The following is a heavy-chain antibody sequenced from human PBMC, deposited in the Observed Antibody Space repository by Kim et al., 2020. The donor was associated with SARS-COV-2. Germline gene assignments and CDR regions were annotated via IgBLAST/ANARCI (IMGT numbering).Heavy chain of an antibody. J-gene: IGHJ3*02. D-gene: IGHD5-12*01. Sequence: GGSLRLSCAASGFTFSSYSMNWVRQAPGKGLEWVSSISSSSSYIYYADSVKGRFTISRDNAKNSLYLQMNSLRAEDTAVYYCARAHSGYDHDAFDIWGQGTMVTVSS. V-gene: IGHV3-21*01. CDR2: ISSSSSYI. CDR1: GFTFSSYS. CDR3: ARAHSGYDHDAFDI.